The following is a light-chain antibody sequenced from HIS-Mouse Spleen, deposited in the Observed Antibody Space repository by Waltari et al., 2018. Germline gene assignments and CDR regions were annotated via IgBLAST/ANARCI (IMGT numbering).Light chain of an antibody. J-gene: IGLJ3*02. CDR3: CSYAGSSTWV. V-gene: IGLV2-23*01. CDR1: SRELGLYNL. Sequence: QSALTQPAPVSGSPGQPITISCPGTSRELGLYNLVTCYQQHPGKAPKLMIYEGSKRPSGVSNRFSGSKSGNTASLTISGLQAEDEADYYCCSYAGSSTWVFGGGTKLTVL. CDR2: EGS.